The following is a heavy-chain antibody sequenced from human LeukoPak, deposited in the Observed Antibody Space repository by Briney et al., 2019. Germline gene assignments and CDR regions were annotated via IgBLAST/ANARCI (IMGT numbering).Heavy chain of an antibody. D-gene: IGHD4-17*01. Sequence: PSETLSLTCTVSGGSISSSSYYWGWIRQPPGKGLEWIGSIYYSGSTYYNPSLKSRVTISVDTSKNQFSLKLSSVTAADTAVYYCARDKGWHGDYAGVYYYYMDVWGKGTTVTISS. V-gene: IGHV4-39*07. CDR1: GGSISSSSYY. CDR2: IYYSGST. J-gene: IGHJ6*03. CDR3: ARDKGWHGDYAGVYYYYMDV.